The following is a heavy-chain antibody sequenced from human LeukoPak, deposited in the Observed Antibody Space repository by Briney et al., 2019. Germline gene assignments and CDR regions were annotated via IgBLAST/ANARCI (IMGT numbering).Heavy chain of an antibody. Sequence: GSLRLSCAASGFTFSSYEMNWVRQAPGRGLEWVSYISSSGSTIYYADSVKGRFTISRDNAKNSLYLQMNSLRAEDTAVYYCAELGITMIGGVWGKGTTVTISS. CDR3: AELGITMIGGV. D-gene: IGHD3-10*02. CDR2: ISSSGSTI. J-gene: IGHJ6*04. V-gene: IGHV3-48*03. CDR1: GFTFSSYE.